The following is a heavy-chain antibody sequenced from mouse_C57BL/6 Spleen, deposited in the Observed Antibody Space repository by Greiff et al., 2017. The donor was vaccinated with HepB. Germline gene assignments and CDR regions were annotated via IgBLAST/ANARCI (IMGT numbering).Heavy chain of an antibody. CDR3: ARRDGDYAMDY. CDR2: INPNNGGT. J-gene: IGHJ4*01. V-gene: IGHV1-26*01. Sequence: VQLQQSGPELVKPGASVKISCKASGYTFTDYYMNWVKQSHGKSLEWIGDINPNNGGTSYNQKFKGKATLTVDKSSSTAYMELRSLTSEDSAVYYCARRDGDYAMDYWGQGTSVTVSS. CDR1: GYTFTDYY. D-gene: IGHD1-1*01.